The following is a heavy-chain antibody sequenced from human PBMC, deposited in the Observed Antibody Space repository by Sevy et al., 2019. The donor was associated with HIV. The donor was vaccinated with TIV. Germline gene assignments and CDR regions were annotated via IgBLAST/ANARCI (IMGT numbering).Heavy chain of an antibody. CDR1: GFTFSYAW. D-gene: IGHD2-8*02. Sequence: GGSLRLCCVASGFTFSYAWMSWVRQAPGKGLEWVGRIMSKSDGGTTDYAAPVKGRFTISRDDSKNTLYLQMNSLKIEDTAIYYCTTDPIIVLLVTDGMDVWGQGTTVTVSS. V-gene: IGHV3-15*01. CDR2: IMSKSDGGTT. CDR3: TTDPIIVLLVTDGMDV. J-gene: IGHJ6*02.